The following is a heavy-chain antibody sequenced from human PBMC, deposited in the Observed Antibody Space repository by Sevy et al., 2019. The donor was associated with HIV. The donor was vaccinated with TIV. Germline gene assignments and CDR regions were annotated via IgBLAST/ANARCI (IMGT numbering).Heavy chain of an antibody. CDR2: MTSSGSYI. J-gene: IGHJ4*02. CDR3: VRDGWNY. Sequence: GESLKISCAASGFTFSTSTMNWVRQAPGKGLEWVSFMTSSGSYILYADSVKGRFTISRDNAKNYVFLQMNSLRVEDKAVYYCVRDGWNYWGQGTLVTVSS. V-gene: IGHV3-21*01. CDR1: GFTFSTST. D-gene: IGHD2-15*01.